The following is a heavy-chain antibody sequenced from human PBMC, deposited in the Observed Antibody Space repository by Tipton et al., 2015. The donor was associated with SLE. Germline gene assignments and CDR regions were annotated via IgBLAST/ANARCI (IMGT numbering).Heavy chain of an antibody. CDR2: INTDWSST. CDR3: AKDKGQLNSGVFDQ. CDR1: GFTFNDYG. D-gene: IGHD1-1*01. Sequence: GSLRLSCVASGFTFNDYGMHWVRQAPGKGLVWVSRINTDWSSTNYADSVKGRFTISRDDSENKIYLQMIDLRAEDTAVYFCAKDKGQLNSGVFDQWAQGTLVTVSS. J-gene: IGHJ4*02. V-gene: IGHV3-74*01.